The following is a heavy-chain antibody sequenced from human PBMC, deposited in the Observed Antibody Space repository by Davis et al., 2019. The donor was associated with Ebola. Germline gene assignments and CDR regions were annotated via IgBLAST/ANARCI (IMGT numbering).Heavy chain of an antibody. V-gene: IGHV3-53*01. J-gene: IGHJ3*02. CDR1: GFTVSSNY. Sequence: GESLKISCAASGFTVSSNYMSWVRQAPGKGLEWVSVIYSGGSTYYADSVKGRFTISRDNTKNTLYLQMNSLRAEDTAVYYCARWEFEMGLDSFDIWGQGTMVTVSS. CDR3: ARWEFEMGLDSFDI. D-gene: IGHD5-24*01. CDR2: IYSGGST.